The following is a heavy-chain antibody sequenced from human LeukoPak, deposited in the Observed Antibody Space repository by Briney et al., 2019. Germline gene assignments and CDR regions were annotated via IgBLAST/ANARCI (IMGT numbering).Heavy chain of an antibody. V-gene: IGHV1-8*01. CDR1: GYTFISYD. J-gene: IGHJ5*02. CDR2: MSPNSGNT. D-gene: IGHD3-10*01. Sequence: ASVRVSCKASGYTFISYDINWVRQAAGQGLEWMGWMSPNSGNTGYAQKFQGRVTMTRATSISTAYMELSSLRSEDTAVYYCASNPLLWFGDWGQGTLVTVSS. CDR3: ASNPLLWFGD.